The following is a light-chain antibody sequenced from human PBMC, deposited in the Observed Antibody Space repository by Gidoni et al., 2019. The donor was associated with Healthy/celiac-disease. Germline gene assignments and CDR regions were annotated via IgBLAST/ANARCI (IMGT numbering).Light chain of an antibody. CDR1: QCISSW. V-gene: IGKV1-5*01. J-gene: IGKJ1*01. CDR3: QQYNSPWT. CDR2: DAS. Sequence: IQITQSPSTLSASVGGRVTITCRASQCISSWLAWYQQKPGKAPMLLIYDASSLESGVPSRFSGSGSGTEFTLTISGLQPDDLETYYCQQYNSPWTFGQGTKVEIK.